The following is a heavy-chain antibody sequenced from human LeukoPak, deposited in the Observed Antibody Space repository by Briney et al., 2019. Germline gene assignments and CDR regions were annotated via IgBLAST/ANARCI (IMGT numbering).Heavy chain of an antibody. CDR1: GFTFNSYT. CDR3: VRSGGY. D-gene: IGHD1-26*01. CDR2: IVGRGDVT. J-gene: IGHJ4*02. Sequence: GGSLRLSCTASGFTFNSYTMSWVRQAPGRGMEWISAIVGRGDVTDHADSVKGRFTVSRDNSRNTLYLQMNSLRAEDTAICYCVRSGGYWGQGTLVTVSS. V-gene: IGHV3-23*01.